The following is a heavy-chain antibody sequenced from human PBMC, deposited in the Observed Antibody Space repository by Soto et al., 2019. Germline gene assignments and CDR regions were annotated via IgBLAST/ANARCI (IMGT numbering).Heavy chain of an antibody. J-gene: IGHJ6*02. V-gene: IGHV1-18*01. D-gene: IGHD3-3*01. CDR1: GYTFTSYG. CDR3: AAREVYENYYGMDV. Sequence: ASVKVSCKASGYTFTSYGISWVRQAPGQGLEWMGWISAYNGNTNYAQKLQGRVTMTTDTSTSTAYMELRSLRSDDTAVYYCAAREVYENYYGMDVWGQGTTVTVSS. CDR2: ISAYNGNT.